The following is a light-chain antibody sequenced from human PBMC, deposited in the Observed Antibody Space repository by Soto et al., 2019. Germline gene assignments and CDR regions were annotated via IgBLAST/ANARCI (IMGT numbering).Light chain of an antibody. J-gene: IGLJ2*01. Sequence: QSVLTQPPSASGTPGQRVTISCSGSSSNIGSNHVYWYQQFPGMAPKLLMYRSDQRPTGVPDRFSGSKSGTSASLAISGRRSDDEAGYYCSARDDILSGVVFGGGTKLTVL. V-gene: IGLV1-47*01. CDR1: SSNIGSNH. CDR2: RSD. CDR3: SARDDILSGVV.